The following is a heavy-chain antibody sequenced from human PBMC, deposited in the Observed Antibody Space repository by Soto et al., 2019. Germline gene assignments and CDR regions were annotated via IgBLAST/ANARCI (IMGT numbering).Heavy chain of an antibody. CDR2: ISAYNGNT. J-gene: IGHJ3*02. D-gene: IGHD1-7*01. CDR1: GHTFTIYG. Sequence: ASVKVSCTASGHTFTIYGITWVRQAPGQGLEWMGWISAYNGNTNYAQKLQGRVTMTTDTSTSTAYMELRSLRSDDTAVYYCARPERFSSAFDIWGQGTMVTVS. CDR3: ARPERFSSAFDI. V-gene: IGHV1-18*01.